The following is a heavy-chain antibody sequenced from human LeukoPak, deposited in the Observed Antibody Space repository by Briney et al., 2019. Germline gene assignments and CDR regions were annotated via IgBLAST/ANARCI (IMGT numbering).Heavy chain of an antibody. CDR1: GYTFSTYG. Sequence: ASVKVSCKASGYTFSTYGISWVRQAPGQGLEWMEWISAYNDNTEYAQKFQGRVTMTTDTSTSTAYMELRSLRSDDTAVYYCARDPPHSSGPNSPCFEYWGQGTLVTVSS. V-gene: IGHV1-18*01. D-gene: IGHD6-19*01. CDR3: ARDPPHSSGPNSPCFEY. CDR2: ISAYNDNT. J-gene: IGHJ4*02.